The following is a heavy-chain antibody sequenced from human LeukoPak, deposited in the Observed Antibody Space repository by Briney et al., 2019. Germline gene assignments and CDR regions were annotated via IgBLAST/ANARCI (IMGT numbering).Heavy chain of an antibody. V-gene: IGHV4-59*08. J-gene: IGHJ4*02. CDR2: VYYGGST. CDR3: ARAGLNDYGASYYFDY. D-gene: IGHD4-17*01. CDR1: GGSISSYY. Sequence: SETLSLTCAVSGGSISSYYWSWIRQPPGQGLEWIGSVYYGGSTNYNPSLKSRVTMSVDTSKNQFSLKLSSVTAADTAVYYCARAGLNDYGASYYFDYWGQGTLVTVSS.